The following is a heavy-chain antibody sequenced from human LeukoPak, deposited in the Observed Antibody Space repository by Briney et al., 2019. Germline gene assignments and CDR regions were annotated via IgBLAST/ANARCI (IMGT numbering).Heavy chain of an antibody. CDR3: ARRRADTTVGDSLDI. D-gene: IGHD5-18*01. CDR2: IDYSGST. J-gene: IGHJ3*02. V-gene: IGHV4-59*08. CDR1: GDSISSYF. Sequence: PSETLSLTCTVSGDSISSYFWSWIRRPPGKGLEWIGYIDYSGSTNYNPSLKSRVTISLDRSKNQFSLKLSSVTAADTAVYYCARRRADTTVGDSLDIWGQGTMVTVSS.